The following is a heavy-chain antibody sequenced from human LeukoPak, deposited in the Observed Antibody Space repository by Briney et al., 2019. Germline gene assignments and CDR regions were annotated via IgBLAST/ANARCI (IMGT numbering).Heavy chain of an antibody. J-gene: IGHJ6*02. CDR3: ARELGSYEGGYYGMDV. V-gene: IGHV3-7*01. Sequence: GGSLRLSCAASGFTFSSYAMHWVRQAPGKGLEWVANINEDGSEKNYVESLKGRFTISRDNAKNSLYLQMNSLRAEDAALYYCARELGSYEGGYYGMDVWGQGTTVTVSS. D-gene: IGHD1-26*01. CDR1: GFTFSSYA. CDR2: INEDGSEK.